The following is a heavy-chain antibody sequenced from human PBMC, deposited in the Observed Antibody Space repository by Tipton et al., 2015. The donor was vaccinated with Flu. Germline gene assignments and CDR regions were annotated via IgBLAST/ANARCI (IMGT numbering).Heavy chain of an antibody. D-gene: IGHD2-21*02. CDR2: INPNSGGT. Sequence: QLVQSGAEVKKPGASVKVSCKASGYTFTGYYIHWVRQAPGQGLEWMGWINPNSGGTISAQKFQGRVTMTRDTSISTVYMDLSRLRSDDTAVYYCARDRLVVLADGPAHDFWGQGTLVTVSS. CDR3: ARDRLVVLADGPAHDF. CDR1: GYTFTGYY. J-gene: IGHJ4*02. V-gene: IGHV1-2*02.